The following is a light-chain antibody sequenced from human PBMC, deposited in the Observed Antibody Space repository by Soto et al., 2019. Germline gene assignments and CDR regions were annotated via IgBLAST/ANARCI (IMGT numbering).Light chain of an antibody. CDR3: SSYTCRDTVI. CDR1: SSDVGAYDH. J-gene: IGLJ2*01. Sequence: QSALTQPASVCGSPGQSITISCSGTSSDVGAYDHVSWYQQYPGKAPKFIIFEISNRPSGISSRFSGSRSGNTASLTISRLQAEDEAYYYCSSYTCRDTVIFGGGTKVTVL. CDR2: EIS. V-gene: IGLV2-14*01.